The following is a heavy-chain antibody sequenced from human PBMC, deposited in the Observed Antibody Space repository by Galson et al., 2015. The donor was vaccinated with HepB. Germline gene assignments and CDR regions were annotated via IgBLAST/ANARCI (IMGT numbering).Heavy chain of an antibody. CDR3: ARGGMGICSSTSCYLYYYYYMDV. CDR2: ISYDGSNK. CDR1: GFTFSSYA. D-gene: IGHD2-2*01. J-gene: IGHJ6*03. Sequence: LRLSCAASGFTFSSYAMHWVRQAPGKGLEWVAVISYDGSNKYYADSVKGRFTISRDNSKNTLYLQMNSLRAEDTAVYYCARGGMGICSSTSCYLYYYYYMDVWGKGTTVTVSS. V-gene: IGHV3-30-3*01.